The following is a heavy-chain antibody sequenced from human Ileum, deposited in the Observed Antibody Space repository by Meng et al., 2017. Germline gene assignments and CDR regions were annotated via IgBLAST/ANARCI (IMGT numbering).Heavy chain of an antibody. Sequence: SETLSLTCTVSGGSISSGSYYWSWIRQPAGKGLEWIGRIYTSGSTNYNPSLKSRVTISVDTSKNQFSLKLNSVTAADTAVYYCARNLWFGIDAFDIWGQGTMVTVSS. J-gene: IGHJ3*02. CDR3: ARNLWFGIDAFDI. V-gene: IGHV4-61*02. CDR1: GGSISSGSYY. D-gene: IGHD3-10*01. CDR2: IYTSGST.